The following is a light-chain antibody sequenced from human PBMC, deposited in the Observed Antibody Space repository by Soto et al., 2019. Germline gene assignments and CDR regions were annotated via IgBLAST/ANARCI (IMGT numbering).Light chain of an antibody. V-gene: IGKV1-17*01. J-gene: IGKJ1*01. CDR3: LQHSTYPLT. CDR2: AAS. CDR1: QGIRND. Sequence: DIQMTQFPSSLSASVGDRVTITCRASQGIRNDLGWYQQKPGKAPKRLIYAASSLQSGVPSRFSGSGSRTEFTLAIRRLQPEDSATFYWLQHSTYPLTFGQGTKVEIK.